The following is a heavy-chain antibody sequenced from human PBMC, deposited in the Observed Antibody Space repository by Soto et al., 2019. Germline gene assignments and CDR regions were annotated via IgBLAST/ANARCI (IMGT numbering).Heavy chain of an antibody. J-gene: IGHJ6*02. D-gene: IGHD2-8*01. V-gene: IGHV1-18*01. CDR3: AKNGQPPYYYYGLDV. CDR2: ISGYNGDT. Sequence: ASVKVSCKASGYTFTRYGISWVRQAPGQGLEWKGWISGYNGDTNYAQKFHDRVSMTIDTSTGTAYMELRSLTSDDTAIYYCAKNGQPPYYYYGLDVWG. CDR1: GYTFTRYG.